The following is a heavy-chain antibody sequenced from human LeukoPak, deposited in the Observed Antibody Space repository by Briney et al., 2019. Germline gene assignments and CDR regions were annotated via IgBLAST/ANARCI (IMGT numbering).Heavy chain of an antibody. Sequence: SETLSLTCTVSGGSISSSSYYWGWIRQPPGKGLEWIGSIYYSGSTYYNPSLKSRVTISVDTSKNQFSLRLSSVTAADTAVYYCARFSSIAAAFDYWGLGTLVTVSS. V-gene: IGHV4-39*07. D-gene: IGHD6-13*01. CDR2: IYYSGST. CDR3: ARFSSIAAAFDY. CDR1: GGSISSSSYY. J-gene: IGHJ4*02.